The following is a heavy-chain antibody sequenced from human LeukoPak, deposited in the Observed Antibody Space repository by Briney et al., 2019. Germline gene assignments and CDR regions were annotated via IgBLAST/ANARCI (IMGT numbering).Heavy chain of an antibody. V-gene: IGHV3-30-3*01. D-gene: IGHD3-3*01. Sequence: GRSLRRSCAASGFTFSSYAMHWVRQAPGKGLEWVAVISYDGSNKYYADSVKGRFTISRDNSKNTLYLQMNSLRAEDMAVYYCARDRVLRFLEWLSVDAFDIWGQGTMVTVSS. CDR3: ARDRVLRFLEWLSVDAFDI. J-gene: IGHJ3*02. CDR2: ISYDGSNK. CDR1: GFTFSSYA.